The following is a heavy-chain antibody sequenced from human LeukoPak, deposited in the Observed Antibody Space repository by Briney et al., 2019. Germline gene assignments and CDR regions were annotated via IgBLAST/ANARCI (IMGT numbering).Heavy chain of an antibody. CDR3: ARISVKYYDSSGYYLFDY. J-gene: IGHJ4*02. V-gene: IGHV3-21*01. Sequence: GGSLRLSCAASGFTFSSYSMNWVRQAPGKGLEWVSSISSSSSYIYYADSVKGRFTISRDNAKNSLYLQMNSLRAEDTAVYYCARISVKYYDSSGYYLFDYWGQGTLVTVSS. D-gene: IGHD3-22*01. CDR2: ISSSSSYI. CDR1: GFTFSSYS.